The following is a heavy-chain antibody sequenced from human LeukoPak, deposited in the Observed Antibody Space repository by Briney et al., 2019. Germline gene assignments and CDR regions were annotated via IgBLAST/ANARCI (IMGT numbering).Heavy chain of an antibody. J-gene: IGHJ4*02. D-gene: IGHD3-10*01. CDR2: ISYDGSNK. CDR3: ARVRITMVRGVIKHFDY. Sequence: GRSLRLSCAASGFTFSSYAMHWVRQAPGKGLEWVAVISYDGSNKYYADSVKGRFTISRDNAKKSVYLQMNSLRVEDTAVYYCARVRITMVRGVIKHFDYWGQGTLVTVSS. V-gene: IGHV3-30*04. CDR1: GFTFSSYA.